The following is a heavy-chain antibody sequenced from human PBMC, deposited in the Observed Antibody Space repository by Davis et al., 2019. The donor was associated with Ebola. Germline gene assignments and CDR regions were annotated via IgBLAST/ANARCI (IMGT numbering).Heavy chain of an antibody. CDR2: ISSSSSYI. V-gene: IGHV3-21*01. D-gene: IGHD3-3*01. J-gene: IGHJ4*02. Sequence: GESLKISCTASGFTFRRCSLNWVRQAPGKGLEWVSSISSSSSYIYYADPVKGRFHISRDNAKNLLYREMNSLRAEDTAVYYWARDLGGMFGVSGYYFDYWGQGTLVTVSS. CDR3: ARDLGGMFGVSGYYFDY. CDR1: GFTFRRCS.